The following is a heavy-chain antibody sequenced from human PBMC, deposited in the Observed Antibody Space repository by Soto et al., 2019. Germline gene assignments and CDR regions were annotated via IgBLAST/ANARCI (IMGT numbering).Heavy chain of an antibody. CDR3: ARARPWFDP. Sequence: EVQLVESGGGLVQPGGSLRLSCAASGVTLSNYSMNWVRQAPGKGLEWVSYISRSSSTIYYADSVKGRFTISRDNAKNSLYLPMNSLRDEDTAVYYCARARPWFDPWGQGTLVTVSS. CDR1: GVTLSNYS. CDR2: ISRSSSTI. V-gene: IGHV3-48*02. J-gene: IGHJ5*02.